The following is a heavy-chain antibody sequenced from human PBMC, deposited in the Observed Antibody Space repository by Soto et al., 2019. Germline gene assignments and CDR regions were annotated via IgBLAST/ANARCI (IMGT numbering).Heavy chain of an antibody. CDR1: AGTFSSYT. CDR2: IIPILGIA. CDR3: ARSESERGGFWFDP. D-gene: IGHD3-10*01. Sequence: VQLVQSGAEVKKPGSSVKVSCKASAGTFSSYTISWVRQAPGQGLEWMGRIIPILGIANYAQKFQGRVTITADKSTSTAYMELSSLRAEDTAVYYCARSESERGGFWFDPWGQGTLVTVSS. V-gene: IGHV1-69*02. J-gene: IGHJ5*02.